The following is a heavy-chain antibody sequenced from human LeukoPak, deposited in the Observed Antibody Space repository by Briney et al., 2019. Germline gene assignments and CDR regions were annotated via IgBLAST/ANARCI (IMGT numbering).Heavy chain of an antibody. J-gene: IGHJ5*02. V-gene: IGHV1-69*13. CDR2: IIPIFGTA. CDR1: GGTFSSYA. Sequence: SVKVSCKASGGTFSSYAISWVRQAPGQGLEWMGGIIPIFGTANYAQKFQGRVTITADESMSTAYMELSSLRSEDTAVYYCARSSQLRPFGFGELLSWFDPWGQGTLVTVSS. D-gene: IGHD3-10*01. CDR3: ARSSQLRPFGFGELLSWFDP.